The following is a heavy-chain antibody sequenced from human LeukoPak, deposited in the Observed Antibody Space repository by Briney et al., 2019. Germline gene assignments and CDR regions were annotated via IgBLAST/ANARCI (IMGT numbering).Heavy chain of an antibody. D-gene: IGHD3-22*01. CDR2: IDCSGST. V-gene: IGHV4-31*03. J-gene: IGHJ4*02. CDR3: ARMGALYYYDSSGYRELDY. Sequence: SETLSLTCTVSGGSISSGGYYCSWILQLPVKGLDWIRYIDCSGSTYYNPSLKSRVTISVDTSKNQFSLKLSSVTAADTAVYYCARMGALYYYDSSGYRELDYWGQGTLVTVSS. CDR1: GGSISSGGYY.